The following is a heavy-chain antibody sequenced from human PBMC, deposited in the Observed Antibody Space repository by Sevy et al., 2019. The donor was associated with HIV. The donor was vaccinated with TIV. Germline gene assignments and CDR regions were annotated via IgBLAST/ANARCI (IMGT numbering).Heavy chain of an antibody. Sequence: GGYLRLSCAASGFTFSSYATSWVRQAPGKGLEWVSAISGSGGSTYYADSVKGRFTSSRDNSKNTLYLQMNSLRAEDTAVYYCAKDPSLGSGELFFDYYYMDVWGKGTTVSVSS. CDR2: ISGSGGST. J-gene: IGHJ6*03. V-gene: IGHV3-23*01. CDR3: AKDPSLGSGELFFDYYYMDV. CDR1: GFTFSSYA. D-gene: IGHD3-10*01.